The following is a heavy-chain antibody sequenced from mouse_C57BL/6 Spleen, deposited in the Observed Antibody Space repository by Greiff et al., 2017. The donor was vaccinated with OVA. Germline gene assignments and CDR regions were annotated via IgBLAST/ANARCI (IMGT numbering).Heavy chain of an antibody. Sequence: QVQLQQPGAELVMPGASVKLSCKASGYTFTSYWMHWVKQRPGQGLEWIGEIDPSDSYTNYNQKFKGKSTLTVDKSSSTAYMQLSSLTSEDSAVYYCARVLRYPPYYFDYWGQGTTLTVSS. V-gene: IGHV1-69*01. CDR3: ARVLRYPPYYFDY. D-gene: IGHD1-1*01. CDR1: GYTFTSYW. J-gene: IGHJ2*01. CDR2: IDPSDSYT.